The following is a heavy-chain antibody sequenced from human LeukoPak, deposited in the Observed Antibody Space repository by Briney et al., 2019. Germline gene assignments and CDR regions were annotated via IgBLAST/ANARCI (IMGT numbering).Heavy chain of an antibody. CDR1: GGSISSYY. CDR3: ASLGDYAVFGLDY. D-gene: IGHD4-17*01. J-gene: IGHJ4*02. CDR2: IYYTGST. V-gene: IGHV4-59*08. Sequence: SETLSLTCSVSGGSISSYYWSWVRQPPGKGLEWIGNIYYTGSTNYNPSLKSRVIISIDTSKNQFSLRLSSVTAADTAVYYCASLGDYAVFGLDYWGQGTLVTVSS.